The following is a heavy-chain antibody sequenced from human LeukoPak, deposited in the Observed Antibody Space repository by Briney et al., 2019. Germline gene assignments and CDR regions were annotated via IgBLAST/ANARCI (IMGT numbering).Heavy chain of an antibody. CDR1: GISFSDHY. CDR2: TRNKANSYTT. CDR3: TTSVGAGGSYYYMDV. D-gene: IGHD1-26*01. J-gene: IGHJ6*03. Sequence: GGSLRLSCAVSGISFSDHYMDWLRQAPGKGLEWVGRTRNKANSYTTEYAASVRGRFTISRDDSKNSMYLQMNSLKTEDTAVYYCTTSVGAGGSYYYMDVWGKGTTVTISS. V-gene: IGHV3-72*01.